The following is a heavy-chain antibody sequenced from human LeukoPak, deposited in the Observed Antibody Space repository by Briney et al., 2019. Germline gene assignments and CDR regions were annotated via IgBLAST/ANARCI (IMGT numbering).Heavy chain of an antibody. CDR3: ARDGAVWTGPDY. CDR2: ISGSGGST. D-gene: IGHD3/OR15-3a*01. CDR1: GFTFSSYA. J-gene: IGHJ4*02. V-gene: IGHV3-23*01. Sequence: GGSLRLSCAASGFTFSSYAMSWVRQAPGKGLEWVSAISGSGGSTYYADSVKGRFTISRDNSKNTLYLQMNSLRAEDTAVYYCARDGAVWTGPDYWGQGTLVTVSS.